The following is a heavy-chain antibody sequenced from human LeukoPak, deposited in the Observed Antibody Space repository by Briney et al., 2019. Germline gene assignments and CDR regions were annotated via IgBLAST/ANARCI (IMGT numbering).Heavy chain of an antibody. Sequence: PSETLSLTCAVYGGSFSGYYWSWIRQPPGKGLEWIGEINHSGSTNYNPSLKSRVTISVDTSKNQFSLKLSSVTAADTAVYYCARGLSGTGTTGVIPRRWFDPWGRGTLVTVSS. J-gene: IGHJ5*02. CDR3: ARGLSGTGTTGVIPRRWFDP. D-gene: IGHD1-7*01. V-gene: IGHV4-34*01. CDR2: INHSGST. CDR1: GGSFSGYY.